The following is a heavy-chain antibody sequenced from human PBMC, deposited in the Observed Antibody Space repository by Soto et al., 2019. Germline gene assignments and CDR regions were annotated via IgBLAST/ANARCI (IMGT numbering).Heavy chain of an antibody. CDR2: IRDRVHSYST. CDR3: VSLWSVTGSRDY. V-gene: IGHV3-72*01. Sequence: PGGSLRLSCAVSGLTFSDHYMGWVRQAPGKGLDWVGRIRDRVHSYSTEYAASVKGRFTISRDDSRNSLYLQMNSLKMEDTAVFYCVSLWSVTGSRDYWGRGTLVTVSP. D-gene: IGHD1-20*01. J-gene: IGHJ4*02. CDR1: GLTFSDHY.